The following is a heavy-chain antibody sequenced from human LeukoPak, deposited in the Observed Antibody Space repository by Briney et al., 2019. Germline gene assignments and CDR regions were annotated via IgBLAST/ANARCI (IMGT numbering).Heavy chain of an antibody. CDR3: AKAPTPKGYGDNNWSDP. Sequence: GGSLRLSCAASGFTFSNAWMSWVRQAPGKGLEWVGRIKTKTDGGTTDYAAPVKGRFTISRDDSKNTLYLLMNSLRAEDTAVYYCAKAPTPKGYGDNNWSDPWGQGTLVTVSS. V-gene: IGHV3-15*01. J-gene: IGHJ5*02. CDR1: GFTFSNAW. CDR2: IKTKTDGGTT. D-gene: IGHD4-17*01.